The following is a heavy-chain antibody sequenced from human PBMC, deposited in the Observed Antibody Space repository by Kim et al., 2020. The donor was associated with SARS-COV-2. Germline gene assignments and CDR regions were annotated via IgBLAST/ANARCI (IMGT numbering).Heavy chain of an antibody. V-gene: IGHV3-49*03. CDR2: IRSKAYGGTT. J-gene: IGHJ6*02. CDR1: GFTFGDYA. CDR3: TQEWFGDNIYGMDV. Sequence: GGSLRLSCTASGFTFGDYAMSWFRQAPGKGLEWVGFIRSKAYGGTTEYAASVKGRFTISRDDSKSIAYLQMNSLKTEDTAVYYCTQEWFGDNIYGMDVWGQGTTVTVSS. D-gene: IGHD3-10*01.